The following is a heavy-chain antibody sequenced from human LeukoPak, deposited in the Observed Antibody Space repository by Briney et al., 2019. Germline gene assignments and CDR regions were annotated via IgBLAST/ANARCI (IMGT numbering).Heavy chain of an antibody. D-gene: IGHD2-21*01. CDR3: AREIVVPLGMVEYYMDV. CDR1: GYTFTSYG. CDR2: ISAYNGNT. J-gene: IGHJ6*03. V-gene: IGHV1-18*01. Sequence: ASVKVSCKASGYTFTSYGISWVRQAPGQGLEWMGWISAYNGNTNYAQKLQGRVTMTTDTSTSTTYMELSRLRSDDTAVYYCAREIVVPLGMVEYYMDVWGKGTTVTISS.